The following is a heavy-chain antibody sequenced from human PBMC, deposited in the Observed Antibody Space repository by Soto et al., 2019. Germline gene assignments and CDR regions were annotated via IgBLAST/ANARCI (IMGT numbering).Heavy chain of an antibody. Sequence: EVQLVESGGGLVKPGGSLRLSCAASGFTFSSYSMNWVRQAPGKGLEWVSSISSSSSYIYYADSVKGRFTISRDNAKNSLYLQMNSLRAEDTAVYYCARGRRGGYDYQDDGGQGTLVTVSS. V-gene: IGHV3-21*01. D-gene: IGHD5-12*01. J-gene: IGHJ4*02. CDR3: ARGRRGGYDYQDD. CDR1: GFTFSSYS. CDR2: ISSSSSYI.